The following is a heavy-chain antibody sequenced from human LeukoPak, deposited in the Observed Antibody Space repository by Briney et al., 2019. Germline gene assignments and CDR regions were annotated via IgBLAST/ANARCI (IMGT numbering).Heavy chain of an antibody. CDR1: GYTLTELS. CDR3: ATAGPLVRGVITTPFDY. CDR2: FDPEDGET. D-gene: IGHD3-10*01. Sequence: ASVKVSCKVSGYTLTELSMHWVRQAPGKGLEWMGGFDPEDGETIYAQKLQGRVTMTEDTSTDTAYMELSSLRSEDTAVYYCATAGPLVRGVITTPFDYWGQGTLVTVSS. V-gene: IGHV1-24*01. J-gene: IGHJ4*02.